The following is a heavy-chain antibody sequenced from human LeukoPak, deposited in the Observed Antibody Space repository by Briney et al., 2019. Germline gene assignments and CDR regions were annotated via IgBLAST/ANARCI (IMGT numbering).Heavy chain of an antibody. CDR3: ARATMIVVLSTTGAFDV. Sequence: KSGGSLRLSCAASGFTFSSYSMNWVRQAPGKGLEWVSSISSSSRYLHYAESLQSRFTISRDNAKNSLYLDLNSLRPEDTAVYYCARATMIVVLSTTGAFDVWGRGTMVTVSS. V-gene: IGHV3-21*06. D-gene: IGHD3-22*01. CDR1: GFTFSSYS. J-gene: IGHJ3*01. CDR2: ISSSSRYL.